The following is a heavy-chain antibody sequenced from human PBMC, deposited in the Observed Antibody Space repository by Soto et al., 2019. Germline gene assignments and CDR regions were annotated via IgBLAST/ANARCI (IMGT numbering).Heavy chain of an antibody. CDR3: ARGPNYYGSRRDV. Sequence: SETLSLTCAVYGGSFSGYYWSWIRQPPGKGLEWIGEINHSGSTNYNPSLKSRVTISVDTSKNQFSLKLSSVTAADTAVYYCARGPNYYGSRRDVWGQGTTVTVSS. V-gene: IGHV4-34*01. CDR1: GGSFSGYY. D-gene: IGHD3-10*01. CDR2: INHSGST. J-gene: IGHJ6*02.